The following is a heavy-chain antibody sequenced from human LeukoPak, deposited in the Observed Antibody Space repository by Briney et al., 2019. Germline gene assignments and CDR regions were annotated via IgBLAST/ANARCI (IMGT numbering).Heavy chain of an antibody. CDR3: AKIGDSSGYLRSRFDY. CDR1: GFTFSNYG. D-gene: IGHD3-22*01. V-gene: IGHV3-33*06. J-gene: IGHJ4*02. CDR2: IWYDGSER. Sequence: GGSLKLSCAASGFTFSNYGMHWVRQAPGKGLEWVAVIWYDGSERYYADSVKSRFTISRDNSKNTLYLQMNSLRAEDTAVYYCAKIGDSSGYLRSRFDYWGQGTLVTVSS.